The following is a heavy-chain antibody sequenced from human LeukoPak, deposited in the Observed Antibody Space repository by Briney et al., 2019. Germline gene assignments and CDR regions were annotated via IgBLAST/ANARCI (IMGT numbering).Heavy chain of an antibody. V-gene: IGHV1-8*03. Sequence: ASVKVSCKASGYTFTSYDINWVRQATGQGLEWMGWMNPHSGNTGYAQKFQGRVSITRNTSISTAYMELSSLRSEDTAVYYCASVKRGASYYFDYWGQGTLVTVSS. CDR3: ASVKRGASYYFDY. J-gene: IGHJ4*02. CDR2: MNPHSGNT. D-gene: IGHD1-26*01. CDR1: GYTFTSYD.